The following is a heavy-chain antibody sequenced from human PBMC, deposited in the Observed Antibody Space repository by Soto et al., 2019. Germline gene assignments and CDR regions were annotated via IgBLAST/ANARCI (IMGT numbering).Heavy chain of an antibody. CDR3: TRRYRSGGGCYSDFDY. J-gene: IGHJ4*02. V-gene: IGHV3-73*01. Sequence: EVQLVESGGGLVQPGGSLKLSCAASGFTLSGFDIHWVRQASGEGLEWVGRIKTKVESYATELAASVKGRFTISRDDPKNTAYLEMNSLKTEDTAVYYCTRRYRSGGGCYSDFDYWGQGALVTVSS. CDR2: IKTKVESYAT. D-gene: IGHD2-15*01. CDR1: GFTLSGFD.